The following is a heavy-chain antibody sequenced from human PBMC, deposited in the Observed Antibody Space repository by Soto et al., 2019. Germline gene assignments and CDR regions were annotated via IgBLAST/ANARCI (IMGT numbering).Heavy chain of an antibody. CDR1: GFTFSSCA. CDR2: ISGSGGST. CDR3: AKVGGIAARPNYYYGMDV. D-gene: IGHD6-6*01. J-gene: IGHJ6*02. V-gene: IGHV3-23*01. Sequence: GGSLRLSCAASGFTFSSCAMSWVRQAPGKGLEWVSAISGSGGSTYYADSVKGRFTISRDNSKNTLYLQMNSLRAEDTAVYYCAKVGGIAARPNYYYGMDVWGQGTTVTVSS.